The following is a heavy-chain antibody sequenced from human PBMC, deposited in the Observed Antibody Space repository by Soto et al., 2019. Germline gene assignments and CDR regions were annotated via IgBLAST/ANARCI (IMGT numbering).Heavy chain of an antibody. CDR3: AKEGGGIAVVYNNWFDP. V-gene: IGHV3-23*01. CDR2: ISGSGGST. Sequence: GVSLRLSCAASGFTFSSYAMSWVRQAPGKGLEWVSAISGSGGSTYYADSVKGRFTISRDNSKNTLYLQMNSLRAEDTAVYYCAKEGGGIAVVYNNWFDPWGQGTLVTVSS. J-gene: IGHJ5*02. CDR1: GFTFSSYA. D-gene: IGHD6-19*01.